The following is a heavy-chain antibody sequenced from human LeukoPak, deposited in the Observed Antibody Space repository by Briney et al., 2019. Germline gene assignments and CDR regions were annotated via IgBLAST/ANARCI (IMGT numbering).Heavy chain of an antibody. V-gene: IGHV1-46*01. Sequence: ASVKVSCKASGYTFTSYYMHWVRQAPGQGLEWMGIINPSGGSTSYAQKFQGRVTMTRDTSISTAYMELSRLRSDDTAVYYCAGVVIAPGTFDIWGQGTMVTVSS. D-gene: IGHD3-22*01. CDR3: AGVVIAPGTFDI. J-gene: IGHJ3*02. CDR1: GYTFTSYY. CDR2: INPSGGST.